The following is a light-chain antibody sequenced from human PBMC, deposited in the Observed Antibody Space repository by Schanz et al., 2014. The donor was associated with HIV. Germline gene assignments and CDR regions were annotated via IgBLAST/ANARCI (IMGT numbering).Light chain of an antibody. CDR2: DAS. V-gene: IGKV3-11*01. CDR1: QSVSFK. CDR3: QQYSDWPPST. Sequence: EIVLTQSPGTLSLSRGERATLSCRASQSVSFKLAWYQQKPGQAPRLVIYDASNRATGIPARFSGSGSATDFTLTISGLQSEDFALYYCQQYSDWPPSTFGQGTKVEIK. J-gene: IGKJ2*01.